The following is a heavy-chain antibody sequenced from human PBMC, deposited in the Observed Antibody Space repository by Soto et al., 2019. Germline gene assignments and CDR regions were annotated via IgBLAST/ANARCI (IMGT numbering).Heavy chain of an antibody. CDR1: GGSISSYY. CDR3: ARDTTPSL. V-gene: IGHV4-59*12. J-gene: IGHJ4*02. Sequence: SETLSLTCTVSGGSISSYYWSWIRQHPGKGLEWIGNIYYSGSTNYNASLKRRVIISVDTSKNQFSLKLTSVTAADTAVYYCARDTTPSLWGQGTLVTVS. D-gene: IGHD1-1*01. CDR2: IYYSGST.